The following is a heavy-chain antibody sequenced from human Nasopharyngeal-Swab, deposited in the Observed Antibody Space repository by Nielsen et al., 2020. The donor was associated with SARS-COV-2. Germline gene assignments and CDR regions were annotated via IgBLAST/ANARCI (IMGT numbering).Heavy chain of an antibody. CDR3: ARGGNSGWMWY. D-gene: IGHD6-19*01. CDR1: GGSISTYY. CDR2: IHYSGST. V-gene: IGHV4-59*01. J-gene: IGHJ4*02. Sequence: SETLSLTCTVSGGSISTYYWSWIRQPPGKGLEWIGYIHYSGSTSYNPSIKSRVTISLATSKNQFSLKLTSVTTADTAVYYCARGGNSGWMWYWGQGTLVTVSS.